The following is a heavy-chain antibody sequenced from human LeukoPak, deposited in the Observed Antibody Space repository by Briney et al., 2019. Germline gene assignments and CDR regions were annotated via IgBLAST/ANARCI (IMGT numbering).Heavy chain of an antibody. CDR2: IYPGDSGT. V-gene: IGHV5-51*01. CDR3: ARLTLGGIAFLDS. CDR1: GYYFISYW. Sequence: GESLKISCKGSGYYFISYWIAWVRQTPGKGLECTGIIYPGDSGTRYSPSFQGQASITADKSLNTAYLQWDSLKASDTGMYYCARLTLGGIAFLDSWGQGTRVIVSS. J-gene: IGHJ4*02. D-gene: IGHD3-16*01.